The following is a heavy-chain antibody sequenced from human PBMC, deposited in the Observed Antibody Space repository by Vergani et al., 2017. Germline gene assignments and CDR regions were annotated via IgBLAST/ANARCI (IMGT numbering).Heavy chain of an antibody. CDR1: GFIFSSYG. D-gene: IGHD4-11*01. J-gene: IGHJ6*03. Sequence: QVQLVESGGGVVQPGRSLRLSCEASGFIFSSYGMNWVRQAPGKGLEWVAVIWYDGSNKYYADSVKGRFTISRDNSKNTLYLQMNSLRAEDTAVYYCAREGTTVTTEAFYYYYYMDVWGKGTTVTVSS. CDR2: IWYDGSNK. CDR3: AREGTTVTTEAFYYYYYMDV. V-gene: IGHV3-33*01.